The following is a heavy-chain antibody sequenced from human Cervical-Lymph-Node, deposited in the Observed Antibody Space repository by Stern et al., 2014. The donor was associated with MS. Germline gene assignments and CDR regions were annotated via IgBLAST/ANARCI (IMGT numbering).Heavy chain of an antibody. CDR1: GFTFSSYW. CDR3: ARVDDYVWGSYRYALDY. V-gene: IGHV3-74*02. D-gene: IGHD3-16*02. Sequence: EVQLVESGGGLVQPGGSLRLSCAASGFTFSSYWMHWVRQAPGKGLVWVSRINSDGSSTSYADSVKGRFTISRDNAKNTLYLQMNSLRAEDTAVYYCARVDDYVWGSYRYALDYWGQGTLVTVSS. CDR2: INSDGSST. J-gene: IGHJ4*02.